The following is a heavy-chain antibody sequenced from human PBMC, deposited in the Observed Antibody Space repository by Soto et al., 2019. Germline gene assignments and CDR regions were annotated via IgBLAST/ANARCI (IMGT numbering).Heavy chain of an antibody. V-gene: IGHV3-23*01. CDR2: ISGSGGST. CDR3: AKDSITMVRGVIGGMDV. J-gene: IGHJ6*02. Sequence: GGSLRLSCAASGFTFSSYAMSWVRQAPGKGLEWVSAISGSGGSTYYADSVKGRFTISRDNSKNTLYLQMNSLRAEDTAVYYCAKDSITMVRGVIGGMDVWGQGTTVTVSS. D-gene: IGHD3-10*01. CDR1: GFTFSSYA.